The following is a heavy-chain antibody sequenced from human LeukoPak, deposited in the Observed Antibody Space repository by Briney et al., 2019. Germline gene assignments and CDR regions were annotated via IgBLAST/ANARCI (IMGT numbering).Heavy chain of an antibody. Sequence: GGSLRLSCAASGFTFSSYDMHWVRQATGGGLEWVSSVAGAGDTYYADSVKGRFTISRENGKNSLYLQMNSLRAGDTAVYYCARGGIRGVTWNWLDPWGQGTLVTVSS. CDR2: VAGAGDT. J-gene: IGHJ5*02. D-gene: IGHD3-10*01. CDR3: ARGGIRGVTWNWLDP. CDR1: GFTFSSYD. V-gene: IGHV3-13*01.